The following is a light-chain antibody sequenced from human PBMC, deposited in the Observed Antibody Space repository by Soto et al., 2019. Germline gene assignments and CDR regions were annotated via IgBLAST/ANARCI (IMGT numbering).Light chain of an antibody. J-gene: IGKJ1*01. V-gene: IGKV1-33*01. Sequence: DIQMTQSPSSLSASVGDRVTITCQAIQNINNYLNWYQQKPGRAPKLLIYDASNLEAGVPSRFRGSGSGTEFTLTISSLQPDDFATYYCQQYNSYSKTFGQGTKVDI. CDR2: DAS. CDR1: QNINNY. CDR3: QQYNSYSKT.